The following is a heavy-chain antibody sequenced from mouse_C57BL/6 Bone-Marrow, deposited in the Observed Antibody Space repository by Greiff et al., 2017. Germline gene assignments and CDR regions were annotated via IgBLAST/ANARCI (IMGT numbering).Heavy chain of an antibody. J-gene: IGHJ1*03. Sequence: EVQVVESGGGLVQPGGSLKLSCAASGFTFSDYYMYWVRQTPEKRLEWVAYISNGGGSTYYPDTVKGRFTISRDNAKNTLYLQMSRLKSEDTAMYYCARHLYYGSSPWYFDVWGTGTTVTVSS. V-gene: IGHV5-12*01. D-gene: IGHD1-1*01. CDR3: ARHLYYGSSPWYFDV. CDR1: GFTFSDYY. CDR2: ISNGGGST.